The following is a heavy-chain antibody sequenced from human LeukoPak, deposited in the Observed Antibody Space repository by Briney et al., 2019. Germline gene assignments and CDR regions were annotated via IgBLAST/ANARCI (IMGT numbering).Heavy chain of an antibody. V-gene: IGHV3-30-3*01. CDR1: GFTFSTYA. CDR2: ISYDGSNQ. CDR3: ARAMMVVANLWGVYDY. J-gene: IGHJ4*02. D-gene: IGHD3-22*01. Sequence: GGSLRLSCAASGFTFSTYAVYWVRQAPGKGLEWVAVISYDGSNQYYADSVRGRFTISRDNSKDTLSLQMNSPRAEDTAVYYCARAMMVVANLWGVYDYWGQGSLVTVAS.